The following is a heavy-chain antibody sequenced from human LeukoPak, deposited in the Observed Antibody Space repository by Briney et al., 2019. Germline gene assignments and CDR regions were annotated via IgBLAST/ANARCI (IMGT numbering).Heavy chain of an antibody. CDR1: GYTFTNHY. J-gene: IGHJ5*02. CDR2: INPSGGST. D-gene: IGHD4-23*01. V-gene: IGHV1-46*01. CDR3: ARDNSIGDRGWWFDP. Sequence: ASVKVSCKASGYTFTNHYMHWVRQAPGQGLEWVGLINPSGGSTLYAEKFQGRIIMTRDMSTATDYMELSSLRSEDTAVYYCARDNSIGDRGWWFDPWGQGTLVTVSS.